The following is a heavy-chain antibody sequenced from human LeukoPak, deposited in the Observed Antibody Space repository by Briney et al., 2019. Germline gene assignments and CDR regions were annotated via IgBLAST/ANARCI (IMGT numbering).Heavy chain of an antibody. Sequence: GASVKVSCKTSGYTFADYFIHWVRQAPGQGLEWMGRINANSGVTEYQQKFQGRVTMTRDTSVSTAYVEVNWLISDDTAIYYCARDASSTPNWEFDYWGQGTLVTVSS. D-gene: IGHD1-26*01. CDR3: ARDASSTPNWEFDY. J-gene: IGHJ4*02. V-gene: IGHV1-2*06. CDR2: INANSGVT. CDR1: GYTFADYF.